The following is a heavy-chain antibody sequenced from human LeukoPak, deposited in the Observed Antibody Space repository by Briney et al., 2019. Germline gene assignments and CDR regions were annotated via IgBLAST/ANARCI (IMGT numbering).Heavy chain of an antibody. CDR3: AKAIYMTTRYYYYYYMDV. CDR2: ISGSGGST. CDR1: GFTFSSYG. D-gene: IGHD4-17*01. J-gene: IGHJ6*03. V-gene: IGHV3-23*01. Sequence: GGSLRLSCAASGFTFSSYGMSWVRQAPGKGLEWVSAISGSGGSTYYADSVKGRFTISRDNSKNTLYLQMNSLRAEDTAVYYCAKAIYMTTRYYYYYYMDVWGKGTTVTISS.